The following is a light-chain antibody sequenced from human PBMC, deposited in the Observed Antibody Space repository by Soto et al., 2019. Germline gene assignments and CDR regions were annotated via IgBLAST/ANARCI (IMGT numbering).Light chain of an antibody. CDR1: QSINSS. Sequence: EIVMTQSPATLSVSPGERATLSCRASQSINSSLAWYQQKPGQAPRLLIYGASTRATGIPARFSGSGSGTEFTLTISSLQSEDFAVYYCQRYDNWPPVFGPGTKVDI. CDR2: GAS. CDR3: QRYDNWPPV. V-gene: IGKV3-15*01. J-gene: IGKJ3*01.